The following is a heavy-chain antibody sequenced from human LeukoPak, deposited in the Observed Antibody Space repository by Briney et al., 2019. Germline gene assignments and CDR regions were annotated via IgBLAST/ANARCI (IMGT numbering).Heavy chain of an antibody. V-gene: IGHV5-51*01. CDR2: IYPGDSDT. Sequence: GESLKISCKGSGYSFTSYWIGWVRQMPGKGLEWMGIIYPGDSDTRYSPSFQGQVTISADKSISTAYLQWSSLKASDTAMYYCARHGDNGDYGGGNFQHWGQGTLVTVSS. J-gene: IGHJ1*01. CDR3: ARHGDNGDYGGGNFQH. CDR1: GYSFTSYW. D-gene: IGHD4-17*01.